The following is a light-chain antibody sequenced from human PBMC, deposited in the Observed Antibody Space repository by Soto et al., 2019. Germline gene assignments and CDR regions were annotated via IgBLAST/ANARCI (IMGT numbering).Light chain of an antibody. CDR1: QSVDTE. Sequence: EVGLTQSPATLSLSPGEGATLSCRASQSVDTELAWYQQKPGQAPRLLIYDASNRATGIPGRFSGSGSGTDFTLTITSLEPEDSAVYYCQQRKKWPPAFGGGTKVEI. V-gene: IGKV3-11*01. J-gene: IGKJ4*02. CDR2: DAS. CDR3: QQRKKWPPA.